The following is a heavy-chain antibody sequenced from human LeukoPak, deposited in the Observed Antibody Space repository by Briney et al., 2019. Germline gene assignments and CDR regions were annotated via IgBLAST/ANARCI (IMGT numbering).Heavy chain of an antibody. CDR2: INHSGST. CDR1: GGSISSSSYY. Sequence: SETLSLTCTVSGGSISSSSYYWGWIRQPPGKGLEWIGEINHSGSTNYNPSLKSRVTISVDTSKNQFSLKLSSVTAADTAVYYCARGDQPTLRAARLTNWFDPWGQGTLVTVSS. V-gene: IGHV4-39*07. D-gene: IGHD2-15*01. CDR3: ARGDQPTLRAARLTNWFDP. J-gene: IGHJ5*02.